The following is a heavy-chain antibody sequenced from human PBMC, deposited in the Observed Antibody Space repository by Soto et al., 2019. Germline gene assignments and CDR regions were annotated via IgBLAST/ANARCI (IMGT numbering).Heavy chain of an antibody. Sequence: VQLVESGGGVVQPGRSLRLSCAASGFTFSSTGMHWVRQAPGKGLEWVAVMSNDGSHTSYADSAKGRFTISRDNSKNTLYLQMNSLRADDSGIYYCTKGCSSSSNCYIIDYWGQGALVTVSS. D-gene: IGHD2-15*01. CDR3: TKGCSSSSNCYIIDY. CDR2: MSNDGSHT. V-gene: IGHV3-30*18. CDR1: GFTFSSTG. J-gene: IGHJ4*02.